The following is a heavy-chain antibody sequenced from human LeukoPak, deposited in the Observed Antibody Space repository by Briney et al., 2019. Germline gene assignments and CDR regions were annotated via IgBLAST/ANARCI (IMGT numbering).Heavy chain of an antibody. CDR1: GGTFSSYA. Sequence: SVKVSCKASGGTFSSYAISWVRQAPGQGLEWMGGIIPIFGTANYAQKFQGRVTITADESTSTAYMELSSLRSEDTAVYYCATDQPSELLLPDYYYGMDVWGQGTTVTVSS. CDR2: IIPIFGTA. V-gene: IGHV1-69*13. J-gene: IGHJ6*02. CDR3: ATDQPSELLLPDYYYGMDV. D-gene: IGHD3-22*01.